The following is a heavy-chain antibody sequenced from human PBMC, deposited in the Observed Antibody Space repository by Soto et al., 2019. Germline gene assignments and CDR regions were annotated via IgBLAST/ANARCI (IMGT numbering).Heavy chain of an antibody. CDR3: ARESLSISRYNWFDP. J-gene: IGHJ5*02. V-gene: IGHV3-7*01. CDR1: GFSFSTYW. Sequence: EVQLVESGGGLVQPGGSLRLSCAASGFSFSTYWMSWVRQAPGKGLEWVANIKHDGSEKYYVDSVKGRFTISRDNAKNSLDLQINSLRAEDTAVYYCARESLSISRYNWFDPWGQGTLVTVSS. D-gene: IGHD3-3*02. CDR2: IKHDGSEK.